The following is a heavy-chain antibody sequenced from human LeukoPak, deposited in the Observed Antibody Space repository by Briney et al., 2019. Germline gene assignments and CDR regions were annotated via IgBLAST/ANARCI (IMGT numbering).Heavy chain of an antibody. J-gene: IGHJ6*03. D-gene: IGHD1-1*01. CDR3: ARSGDWNGVYYYYMDV. Sequence: ASVKVSCKASGYTFTGYYMHWVRQAPGQGLEWMGWINPNSGGTNYAQKFQGRVTMTRDTSISTAYMELSRLRSDDTAVYYCARSGDWNGVYYYYMDVWGKGTTVTVSS. CDR1: GYTFTGYY. CDR2: INPNSGGT. V-gene: IGHV1-2*02.